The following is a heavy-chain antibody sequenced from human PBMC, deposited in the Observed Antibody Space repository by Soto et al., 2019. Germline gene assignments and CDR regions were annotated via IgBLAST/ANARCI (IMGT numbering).Heavy chain of an antibody. Sequence: GGSLRLSCAASGFTFSSSGMHWVRQAPGKRLEWVAVMWYEGSNKYYADSVKGRFTISRDNSKTTLYLQMNSLRAEDTAVYYGATEHNGEYEDYNNYYGMRVGDQRTKYTIAS. CDR3: ATEHNGEYEDYNNYYGMRV. CDR1: GFTFSSSG. CDR2: MWYEGSNK. J-gene: IGHJ6*02. D-gene: IGHD3-10*01. V-gene: IGHV3-33*01.